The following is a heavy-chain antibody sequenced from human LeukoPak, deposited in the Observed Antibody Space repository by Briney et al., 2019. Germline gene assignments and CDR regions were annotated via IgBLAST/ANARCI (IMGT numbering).Heavy chain of an antibody. J-gene: IGHJ1*01. CDR1: GYTFTSYG. CDR2: ISAYNGNT. Sequence: GESLKISCKASGYTFTSYGISWVRQAPGQGLEWMGWISAYNGNTNYAQKLQGRVTMTTDTSTSTAYMELRSLRSDDTAVYYCARDLAPQYYYDSSGYYYAGSEYFQHWGQGTLVTVSS. D-gene: IGHD3-22*01. CDR3: ARDLAPQYYYDSSGYYYAGSEYFQH. V-gene: IGHV1-18*01.